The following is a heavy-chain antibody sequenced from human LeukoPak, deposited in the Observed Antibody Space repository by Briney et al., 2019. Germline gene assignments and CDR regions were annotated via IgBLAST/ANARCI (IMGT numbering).Heavy chain of an antibody. V-gene: IGHV4-34*01. J-gene: IGHJ4*02. D-gene: IGHD6-13*01. CDR2: INHSGST. CDR3: ARARIAAAGTGGLLGY. CDR1: GVSFSGYY. Sequence: AETLSLTCAVYGVSFSGYYWSWIRQPPGKGLEWIWEINHSGSTNYNPSLKSRVTISVDTSKNQFSLKLSSVTAADTAVYYCARARIAAAGTGGLLGYWGQGTLVTVSS.